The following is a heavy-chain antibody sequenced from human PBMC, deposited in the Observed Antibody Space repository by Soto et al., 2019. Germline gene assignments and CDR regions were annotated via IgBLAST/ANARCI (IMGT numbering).Heavy chain of an antibody. Sequence: SETLSLTCTVSGGSISSYYWSWIRQPPGKGLEWIGYIYYSGSTNYNPSLKSRVTISVDTSKNQFSLKLSSVTAADTAVYYCARRSGWDETYYYYGMDVWGQGTTVTVSS. CDR3: ARRSGWDETYYYYGMDV. CDR2: IYYSGST. CDR1: GGSISSYY. V-gene: IGHV4-59*08. D-gene: IGHD6-19*01. J-gene: IGHJ6*02.